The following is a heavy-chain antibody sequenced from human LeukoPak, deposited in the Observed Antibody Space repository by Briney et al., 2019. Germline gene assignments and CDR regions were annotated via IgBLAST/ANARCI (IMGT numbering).Heavy chain of an antibody. J-gene: IGHJ4*02. CDR3: AKYAGLYYYDY. V-gene: IGHV3-23*01. D-gene: IGHD2-2*01. Sequence: GGSLRLSWAASGFTFSNYAMSWVRQAPGKGLEWVSASSGSGGSTHYADYVKGRFPISRDHSKNTMYQQMDRLRAGDTDVYYCAKYAGLYYYDYWGQGTLVTVSS. CDR2: SSGSGGST. CDR1: GFTFSNYA.